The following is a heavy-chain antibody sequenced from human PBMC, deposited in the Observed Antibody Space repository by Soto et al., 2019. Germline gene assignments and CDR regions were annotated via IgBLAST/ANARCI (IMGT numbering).Heavy chain of an antibody. CDR1: GGSVSSSSYY. CDR2: GYYTGST. J-gene: IGHJ5*02. Sequence: SETLSLTCSVSGGSVSSSSYYWTWIRQPPGKGLEWIGYGYYTGSTNYNPSLRSRVTISVDMSKNEVSLKLRSVTVADTAVYFCARTHYCTRGSCSFGWFDPWGQGTLVTVSS. D-gene: IGHD2-8*02. V-gene: IGHV4-61*01. CDR3: ARTHYCTRGSCSFGWFDP.